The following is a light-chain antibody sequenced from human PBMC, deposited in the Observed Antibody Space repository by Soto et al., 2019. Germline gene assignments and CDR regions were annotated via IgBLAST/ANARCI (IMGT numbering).Light chain of an antibody. CDR3: QQYGGSPPYT. Sequence: EIVLTQSPGTLSLSPGERATLSCRASQSVSSIYLAWYQQKPGQAPRLLIYRASSRATGIPDRFSGSRSGTDFTLTISRLEPEDFAVYYCQQYGGSPPYTFGQGTKLEIK. J-gene: IGKJ2*01. CDR1: QSVSSIY. V-gene: IGKV3-20*01. CDR2: RAS.